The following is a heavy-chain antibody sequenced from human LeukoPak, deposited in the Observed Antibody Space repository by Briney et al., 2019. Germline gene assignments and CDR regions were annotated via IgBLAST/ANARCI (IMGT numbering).Heavy chain of an antibody. J-gene: IGHJ4*02. V-gene: IGHV3-30*02. CDR1: GFTFSSYG. CDR3: VKDASWMGEYYFDY. Sequence: GGSLRLSCAASGFTFSSYGMHRVRQAPGKGLEWVAFIRYDESNKYYADSVKGRFTISRDNSKNTLYLLMNSLRAEDTAVYYCVKDASWMGEYYFDYWGQGTLVTVSS. CDR2: IRYDESNK. D-gene: IGHD3-16*01.